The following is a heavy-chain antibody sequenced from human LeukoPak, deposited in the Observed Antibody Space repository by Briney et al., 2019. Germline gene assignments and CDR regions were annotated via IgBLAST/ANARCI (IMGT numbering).Heavy chain of an antibody. J-gene: IGHJ4*02. CDR2: IKQDGSEK. CDR1: GFMFSNYW. Sequence: GGSLRLSCAGSGFMFSNYWMTWVRQAPGKGLEWVANIKQDGSEKYYVDSVKGRFTTSRDNAKNSLYLQMNSLRAEDTAVYYCAREGDTYYYVAYWGQGTLVTVSS. D-gene: IGHD2-21*02. V-gene: IGHV3-7*01. CDR3: AREGDTYYYVAY.